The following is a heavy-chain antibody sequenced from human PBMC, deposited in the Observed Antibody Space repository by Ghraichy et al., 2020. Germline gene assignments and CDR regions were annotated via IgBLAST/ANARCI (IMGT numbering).Heavy chain of an antibody. CDR1: GGSISSSSYY. V-gene: IGHV4-39*01. D-gene: IGHD5-18*01. CDR2: IYYSGST. Sequence: SETLSLTCTVSGGSISSSSYYWGWIRQSPGKGLEWIGSIYYSGSTYYNPSLKSRVTISVDTSKNQFSLTLSSVTAADTAVYYCARIWSYGSHLDYWGQGTLVTVSS. CDR3: ARIWSYGSHLDY. J-gene: IGHJ4*02.